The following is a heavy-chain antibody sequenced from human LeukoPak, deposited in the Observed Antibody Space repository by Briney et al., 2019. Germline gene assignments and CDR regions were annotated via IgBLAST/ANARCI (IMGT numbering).Heavy chain of an antibody. CDR2: IYYSGST. CDR1: GGSISSSSYY. D-gene: IGHD3-10*01. CDR3: ARRATTSRFTLVRNNPVRSYYYYMDV. Sequence: SETLSLTCTVSGGSISSSSYYWGWIRQPPGKGLEWIGSIYYSGSTYYNPSLKSRVTISVDTSKNQFSLKLSSVTAADTAVFYCARRATTSRFTLVRNNPVRSYYYYMDVWGKGTTVTISS. J-gene: IGHJ6*03. V-gene: IGHV4-39*07.